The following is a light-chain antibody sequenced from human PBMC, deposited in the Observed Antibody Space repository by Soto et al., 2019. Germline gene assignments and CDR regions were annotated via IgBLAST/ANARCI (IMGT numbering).Light chain of an antibody. J-gene: IGLJ3*02. CDR1: SSNIGSNT. CDR2: GNN. Sequence: QSVLTQPPSVSGAPGQRVTISCSGSSSNIGSNTVSWYQQVPGTAPKLLIYGNNQRPSGLPDRFSGSKSGTSASLGISGLQSGDEADYYCAAWDDSLSGGVFGGGTKLTVL. CDR3: AAWDDSLSGGV. V-gene: IGLV1-44*01.